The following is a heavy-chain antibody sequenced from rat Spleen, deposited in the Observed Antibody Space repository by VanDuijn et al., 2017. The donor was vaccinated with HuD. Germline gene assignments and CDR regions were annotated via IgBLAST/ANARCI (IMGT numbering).Heavy chain of an antibody. D-gene: IGHD1-2*01. CDR3: ARDPYSRPFDY. J-gene: IGHJ2*01. CDR2: IWTGGGT. Sequence: QVQLKESGPGLVQPSQTLSLTCTVSGFSLISNGVSWVRQPPGKGLEWMGVIWTGGGTAYNSLLKSRLTITRDTSKSQLFLKMNSLQTEDTATYYCARDPYSRPFDYWGQGVMVTVSS. V-gene: IGHV2-4*01. CDR1: GFSLISNG.